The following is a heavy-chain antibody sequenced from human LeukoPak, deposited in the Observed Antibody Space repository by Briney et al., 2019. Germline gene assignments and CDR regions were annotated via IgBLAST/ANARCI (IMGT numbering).Heavy chain of an antibody. CDR2: IYTSGST. Sequence: SQTLSLTCTVSGGSISSGSYYWSWIRQPAGKGLEWIGRIYTSGSTNYNPSLKSRVTISVDTSRNQFSLKLSSVTAADTAVYYCARVGYSGYDWDSDYWGQGTLVTISS. J-gene: IGHJ4*02. CDR1: GGSISSGSYY. D-gene: IGHD5-12*01. V-gene: IGHV4-61*02. CDR3: ARVGYSGYDWDSDY.